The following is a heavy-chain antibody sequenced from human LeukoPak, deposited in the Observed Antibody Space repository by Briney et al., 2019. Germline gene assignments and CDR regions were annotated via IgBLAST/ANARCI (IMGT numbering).Heavy chain of an antibody. D-gene: IGHD3-9*01. CDR1: RYSFTSYW. J-gene: IGHJ4*02. CDR3: ARLDYDTLTGYGNIDY. CDR2: IDPSDSYT. Sequence: HGESLKISCKGSRYSFTSYWINWVRQMPGKGLEWMGRIDPSDSYTNYSPSFQGHVTISADKSISTAYLQWSSLKASDTAMYYCARLDYDTLTGYGNIDYWGQGTLVTVSS. V-gene: IGHV5-10-1*01.